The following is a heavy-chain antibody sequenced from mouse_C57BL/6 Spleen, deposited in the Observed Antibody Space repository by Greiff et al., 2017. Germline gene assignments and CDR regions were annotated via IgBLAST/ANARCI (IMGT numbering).Heavy chain of an antibody. CDR1: GFAFTNYL. CDR3: ARRENLAFDY. Sequence: VQLQQSGAELVRPGTSVKVSCKASGFAFTNYLIEWVKPRPGKGLEWIGVINPGRGGTYYNEKFKGKATLTADKSSSTAYMQLSSLTSEDSAVDFCARRENLAFDYWGQGTTLTVSS. J-gene: IGHJ2*01. CDR2: INPGRGGT. V-gene: IGHV1-54*01.